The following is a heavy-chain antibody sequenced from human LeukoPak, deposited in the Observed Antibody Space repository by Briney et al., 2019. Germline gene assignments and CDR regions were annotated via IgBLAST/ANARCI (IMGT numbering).Heavy chain of an antibody. V-gene: IGHV3-23*01. J-gene: IGHJ4*02. CDR2: ISGSGTNT. Sequence: GGSLRLSCTASGFNFSSYAMSWVRQAPGKGLEWVSVISGSGTNTYYADSVKGRFTISRGNSKNTLYLQMDSLRAEDTAVYYCAKESQWFGELYYWGQGTLVTVSS. CDR3: AKESQWFGELYY. D-gene: IGHD3-10*01. CDR1: GFNFSSYA.